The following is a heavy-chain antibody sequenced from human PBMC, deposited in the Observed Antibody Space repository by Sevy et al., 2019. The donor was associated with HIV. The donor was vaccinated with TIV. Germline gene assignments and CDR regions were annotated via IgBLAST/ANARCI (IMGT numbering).Heavy chain of an antibody. CDR3: ARSTVTTGGGY. CDR1: GFTFSSYE. CDR2: ISSSGSTI. Sequence: GGSLRLSCAASGFTFSSYEMNCVRQAPGKGLEWVSYISSSGSTIYYADSVKGRFTISRDNAKNSLYLQMNSLRAEDTAVYYCARSTVTTGGGYWGQGTLVTVSS. J-gene: IGHJ4*02. V-gene: IGHV3-48*03. D-gene: IGHD4-17*01.